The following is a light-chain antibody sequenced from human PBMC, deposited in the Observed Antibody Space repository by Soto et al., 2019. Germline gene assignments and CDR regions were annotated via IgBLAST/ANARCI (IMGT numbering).Light chain of an antibody. CDR1: QSIGNH. CDR3: QQSFRTPYT. V-gene: IGKV1-39*01. J-gene: IGKJ2*01. Sequence: DIQMTHSPSSLSASVGDRVSITCRASQSIGNHLNWYQQKPGKAPKLLIYVTSRLQSGVPSRFSGSWSGTDFTHTFSSLQPEDFATYYCQQSFRTPYTFGQGTKLEI. CDR2: VTS.